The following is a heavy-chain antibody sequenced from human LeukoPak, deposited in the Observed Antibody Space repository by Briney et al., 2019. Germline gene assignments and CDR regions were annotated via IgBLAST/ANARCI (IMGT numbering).Heavy chain of an antibody. Sequence: GGSLRLSCTVSGFTVSSNSMSWVRQAPGKGLEWVSFIYSGGNTHYSGSVKGRFTISRDDSKNTLYLQMNSLRAEDTAVYYCARRAGEYSHPYDYWGQGTLVTVSS. D-gene: IGHD4-17*01. CDR2: IYSGGNT. CDR3: ARRAGEYSHPYDY. J-gene: IGHJ4*02. CDR1: GFTVSSNS. V-gene: IGHV3-53*01.